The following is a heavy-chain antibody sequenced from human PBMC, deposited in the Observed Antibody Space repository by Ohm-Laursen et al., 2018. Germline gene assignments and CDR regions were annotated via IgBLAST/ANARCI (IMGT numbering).Heavy chain of an antibody. CDR2: FYHSGGT. D-gene: IGHD5-24*01. CDR1: GASISSYY. CDR3: ARDRRDWQQFYDS. V-gene: IGHV4-4*08. Sequence: SETLSLTCSVSGASISSYYWTWIRQPPGKGLEWIGHFYHSGGTNNNPSFKSRVTISIDTSKNQVSLNLNSVTAADTAVYYCARDRRDWQQFYDSWGQGTLVTVSS. J-gene: IGHJ4*02.